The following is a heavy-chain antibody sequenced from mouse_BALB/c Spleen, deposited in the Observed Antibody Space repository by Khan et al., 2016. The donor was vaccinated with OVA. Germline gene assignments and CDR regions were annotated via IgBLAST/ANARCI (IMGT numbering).Heavy chain of an antibody. J-gene: IGHJ3*01. CDR1: GDSITSGY. Sequence: EVQLQESGPSLVKPSQTLSLTCSVTGDSITSGYWSWIRKFPGNKLEYMGYMIYTGYTYYNPSLKSRISITRHTSKKQYYLQLNSMTAEDTATYYCARSAYRDAFDYWGRGTLVAVS. CDR3: ARSAYRDAFDY. V-gene: IGHV3-8*02. D-gene: IGHD2-14*01. CDR2: MIYTGYT.